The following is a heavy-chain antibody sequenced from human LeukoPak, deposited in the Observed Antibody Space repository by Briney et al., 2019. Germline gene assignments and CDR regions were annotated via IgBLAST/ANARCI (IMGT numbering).Heavy chain of an antibody. CDR3: ARDRGVGATRGDY. Sequence: PGGSLRLSCAASGFTFSSYGMHWVRQAPGKGLEWVAVISYDGSNKYYADSVKGRFTISRDNSKNTLYLQMNSLRAEDTAVYYCARDRGVGATRGDYWGQGTLVTVSS. J-gene: IGHJ4*02. D-gene: IGHD1-26*01. CDR2: ISYDGSNK. V-gene: IGHV3-30*03. CDR1: GFTFSSYG.